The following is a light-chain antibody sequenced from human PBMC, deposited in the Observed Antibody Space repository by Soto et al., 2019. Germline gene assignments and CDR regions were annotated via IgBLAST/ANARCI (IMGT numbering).Light chain of an antibody. CDR2: DAS. CDR1: QDISNY. V-gene: IGKV1-33*01. CDR3: HQYNNWPSWT. Sequence: DIQMSQFTSSLSASVGDRVTITCQASQDISNYLNWYQQIPGKAPKLLIYDASNLETGVPPRFSGSGSGTDFTFTISCLQPEDFAVYYCHQYNNWPSWTFGQGTKVDIK. J-gene: IGKJ1*01.